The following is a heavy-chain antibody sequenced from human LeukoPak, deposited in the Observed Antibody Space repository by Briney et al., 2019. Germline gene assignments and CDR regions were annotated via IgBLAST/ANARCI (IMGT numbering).Heavy chain of an antibody. CDR1: GYTFTSYG. CDR3: ARSHYYDSSGYYYPAPSNFDY. Sequence: ASVKVSCKASGYTFTSYGISWVRQAPGQGLEWMGWISAYNGNTNYAQKLQGRVTMTTDTSTSTAYMELRSLRSDDTAVYYCARSHYYDSSGYYYPAPSNFDYWGQGTLVTVSS. J-gene: IGHJ4*02. D-gene: IGHD3-22*01. CDR2: ISAYNGNT. V-gene: IGHV1-18*01.